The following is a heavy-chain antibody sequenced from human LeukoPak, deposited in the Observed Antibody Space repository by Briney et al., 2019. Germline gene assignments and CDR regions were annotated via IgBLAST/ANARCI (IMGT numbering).Heavy chain of an antibody. CDR2: ISSNGGST. V-gene: IGHV3-64*01. CDR3: ARVAFGGATVYYFDY. Sequence: GGSLRLSCAASGFTFSSYAMRWVRQAPGKGLEYVSAISSNGGSTYYANSVKGRFTISRDNSKNTLYLQMGSLRAEDMAVYYCARVAFGGATVYYFDYWGQGTLVTVSS. CDR1: GFTFSSYA. D-gene: IGHD3-16*01. J-gene: IGHJ4*02.